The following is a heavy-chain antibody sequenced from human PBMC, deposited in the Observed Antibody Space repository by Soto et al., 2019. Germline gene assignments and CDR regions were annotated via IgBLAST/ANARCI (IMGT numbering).Heavy chain of an antibody. J-gene: IGHJ3*02. CDR2: IYSGGST. Sequence: EVQLVESGGGLVQPGGSLRLSCAASGFTVSSNYMSWVRQAPGKGLEWVSVIYSGGSTYYADSVKGRFTISRDNSKNTLYLQMNGLRAEDTAVYYCARGPGELGDAFDIWGQGTMVTVSS. CDR3: ARGPGELGDAFDI. D-gene: IGHD1-26*01. CDR1: GFTVSSNY. V-gene: IGHV3-66*01.